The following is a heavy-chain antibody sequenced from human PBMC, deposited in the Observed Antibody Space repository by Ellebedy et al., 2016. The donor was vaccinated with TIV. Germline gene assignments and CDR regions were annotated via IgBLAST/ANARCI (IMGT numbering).Heavy chain of an antibody. CDR1: GYTFTGYY. CDR3: ARGADYMDV. V-gene: IGHV1-2*02. CDR2: INPSNGGT. Sequence: ASVKVSCXASGYTFTGYYMHWVRQAPGQGLEWMGWINPSNGGTDFAKRFRGRVTMTRDTSISTVYMEVSRLRSDDTAVYYCARGADYMDVWGKGTTVTVSS. J-gene: IGHJ6*03.